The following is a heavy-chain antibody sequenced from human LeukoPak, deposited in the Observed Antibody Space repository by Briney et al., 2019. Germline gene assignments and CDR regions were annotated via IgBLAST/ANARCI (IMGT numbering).Heavy chain of an antibody. D-gene: IGHD1-26*01. CDR3: ARQVGSSRIDY. CDR2: IYPGGTT. J-gene: IGHJ4*02. V-gene: IGHV4-59*08. CDR1: GGSNTTYH. Sequence: PSETLSLICTLSGGSNTTYHGSWIRQSPGKGLEWIGYIYPGGTTSYNPSLTSRVTLSLDRSRSQFSLKLSSVTAADTAVYYCARQVGSSRIDYWGQGTLVTVSS.